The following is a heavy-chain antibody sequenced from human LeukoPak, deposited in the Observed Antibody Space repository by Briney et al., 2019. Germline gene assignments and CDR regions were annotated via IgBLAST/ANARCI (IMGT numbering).Heavy chain of an antibody. Sequence: PGGSLRLSCAASGFTFSSYAMSWVRQAPGKGLEWVSSISGSSSSAYYADSVKGRFSISRDNSKNTLSLQMHSLRAEDTAIYYCAKDRAGFTVLTHEPDYWGQGTLVTVSS. V-gene: IGHV3-23*01. CDR1: GFTFSSYA. J-gene: IGHJ4*02. CDR3: AKDRAGFTVLTHEPDY. CDR2: ISGSSSSA. D-gene: IGHD4-23*01.